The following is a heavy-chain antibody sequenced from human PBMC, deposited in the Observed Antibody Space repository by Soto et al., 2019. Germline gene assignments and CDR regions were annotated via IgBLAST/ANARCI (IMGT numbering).Heavy chain of an antibody. V-gene: IGHV1-69*08. Sequence: QDQLVQSGAAVKKPGSSVKVSCKASGGTFSSHTFSWVRQAPGQGLEWMGRIIPDLGPATYAQKFQGRVTIAADESATTVYMELNSLRSEDTAVYYCARPDFGDYWYFDLWGRGTLATVSS. D-gene: IGHD4-17*01. CDR3: ARPDFGDYWYFDL. CDR2: IIPDLGPA. CDR1: GGTFSSHT. J-gene: IGHJ2*01.